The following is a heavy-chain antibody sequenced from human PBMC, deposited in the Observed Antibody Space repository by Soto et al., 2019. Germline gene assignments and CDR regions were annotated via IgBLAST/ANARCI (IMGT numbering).Heavy chain of an antibody. CDR1: GASISSGGFY. D-gene: IGHD6-13*01. J-gene: IGHJ5*01. CDR3: ARVSAAGTRWFDS. CDR2: IDYRGRT. Sequence: QVQLQESGPGLVQPSQTLSLTCTVSGASISSGGFYWSWIRQFPGKGLEWVGYIDYRGRTFYSPSLKIRATISRDTSKSQFSLNVHSVTAADTAVFYCARVSAAGTRWFDSWGQGTLVTVSS. V-gene: IGHV4-31*03.